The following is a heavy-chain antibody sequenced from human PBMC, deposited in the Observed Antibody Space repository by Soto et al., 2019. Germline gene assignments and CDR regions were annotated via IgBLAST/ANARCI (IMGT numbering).Heavy chain of an antibody. CDR3: ATGGTTVTRSFAD. Sequence: AVKVSCKSSGGGFSTYAITWVRQAPGQGLEWMGGITPIFDTTNYAQKFQGRVTITADESTTTVHMELTSLTSEDTAVYYCATGGTTVTRSFADWGQGTLVTVYS. V-gene: IGHV1-69*13. CDR2: ITPIFDTT. CDR1: GGGFSTYA. J-gene: IGHJ4*02. D-gene: IGHD4-17*01.